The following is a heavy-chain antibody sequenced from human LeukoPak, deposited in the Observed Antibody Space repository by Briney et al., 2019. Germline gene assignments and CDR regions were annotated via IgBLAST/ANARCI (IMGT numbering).Heavy chain of an antibody. J-gene: IGHJ6*02. CDR3: AVGGIPGYYYGMDV. D-gene: IGHD3-16*01. V-gene: IGHV1-69*13. CDR2: IIPIFGTA. CDR1: GGTFISYA. Sequence: GASVKVSCKASGGTFISYAISWVRQAPGQGLEWMGGIIPIFGTANYAQKFQGRVTITADESTSTAYMELSSLRSEDTAVYYCAVGGIPGYYYGMDVWGQGTTVTVSS.